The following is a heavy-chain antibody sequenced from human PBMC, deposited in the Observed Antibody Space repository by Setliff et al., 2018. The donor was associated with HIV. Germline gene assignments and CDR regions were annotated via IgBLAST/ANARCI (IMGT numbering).Heavy chain of an antibody. V-gene: IGHV4-59*08. Sequence: PSETLSLTCTVSGGSISSHYWSWIRQPPGKGLEWIGSIYYSGSTNYNPSLKSRVAISLDTSKNQFSLKLSSVTAADTAVYSCARGPNYFDSSGYSYYFDYWGQGTLVTVSS. CDR2: IYYSGST. J-gene: IGHJ4*02. CDR3: ARGPNYFDSSGYSYYFDY. CDR1: GGSISSHY. D-gene: IGHD3-22*01.